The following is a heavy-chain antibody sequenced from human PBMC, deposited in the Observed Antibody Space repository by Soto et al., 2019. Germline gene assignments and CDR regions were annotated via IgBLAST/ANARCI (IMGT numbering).Heavy chain of an antibody. CDR1: GFTFSSYS. CDR3: ARVDLEYSSGWYGPAEYFHQ. V-gene: IGHV3-48*01. D-gene: IGHD6-19*01. Sequence: PGGSLRHSCAASGFTFSSYSMNWVRQAPGKGPKWFSYISSSSSTIYYADSVKGRFTISRDNAKNSLYLQMNSLRAEDTAVYYCARVDLEYSSGWYGPAEYFHQWGQDTLVNVSS. CDR2: ISSSSSTI. J-gene: IGHJ1*01.